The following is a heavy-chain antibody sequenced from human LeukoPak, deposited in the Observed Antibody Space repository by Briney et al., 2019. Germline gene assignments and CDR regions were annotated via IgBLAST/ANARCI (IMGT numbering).Heavy chain of an antibody. J-gene: IGHJ4*02. Sequence: PSETLSLTCTVSGGSISSYYWSWIRQPPGQGLEWIGYIYYSGSTNYNPSLKGRVTISVDTSKNQFSLKLSSVTAADTAVYYCARWGYDILTGYYIPDYWGQGTLVTVSS. CDR1: GGSISSYY. CDR3: ARWGYDILTGYYIPDY. V-gene: IGHV4-59*01. D-gene: IGHD3-9*01. CDR2: IYYSGST.